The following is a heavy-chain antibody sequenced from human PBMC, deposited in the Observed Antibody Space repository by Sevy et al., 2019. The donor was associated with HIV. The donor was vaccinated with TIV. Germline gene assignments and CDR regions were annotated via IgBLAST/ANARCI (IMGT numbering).Heavy chain of an antibody. V-gene: IGHV5-51*01. J-gene: IGHJ4*02. CDR1: GYSFTSYW. CDR2: IYPGDSDT. CDR3: ARLEYSSSSRRRGLPFDY. Sequence: GESLKISCKGSGYSFTSYWIGWVRQMPGKGLEWMGIIYPGDSDTRDSPSFQGQVTISADKSISTAYLQWSSLKASDTAMYYCARLEYSSSSRRRGLPFDYWGQGTLVTVSS. D-gene: IGHD6-6*01.